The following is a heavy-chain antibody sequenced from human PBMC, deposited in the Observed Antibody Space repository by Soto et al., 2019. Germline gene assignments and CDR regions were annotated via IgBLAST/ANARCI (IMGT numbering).Heavy chain of an antibody. J-gene: IGHJ5*02. V-gene: IGHV4-39*01. CDR3: ARQNYDFWSGYYTSWFDP. D-gene: IGHD3-3*01. CDR2: IYYSGST. CDR1: GGSISSSSYY. Sequence: QLQLQESGPGLVKPSETLSLTCTVSGGSISSSSYYWGWIRQPPGKGLEWIGSIYYSGSTYYNPSLKSRVTLSVDTSKNLFSLKLSAVTAADTAVYYCARQNYDFWSGYYTSWFDPWGQGTLVTVSS.